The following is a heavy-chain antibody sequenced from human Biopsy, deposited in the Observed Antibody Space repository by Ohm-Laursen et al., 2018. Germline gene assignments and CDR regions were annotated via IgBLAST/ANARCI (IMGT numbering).Heavy chain of an antibody. J-gene: IGHJ4*02. CDR1: DGSISNIINY. CDR3: ARHSFGSWRDF. D-gene: IGHD3-10*01. V-gene: IGHV4-39*01. Sequence: SETLSLTCTVTDGSISNIINYWGWIRQPLGKGLEWLGSIYHTGITDYNPSLKSRVTISVDTSNNQFSLKLSSLTAADTAVYYCARHSFGSWRDFWGQGTLVTVSS. CDR2: IYHTGIT.